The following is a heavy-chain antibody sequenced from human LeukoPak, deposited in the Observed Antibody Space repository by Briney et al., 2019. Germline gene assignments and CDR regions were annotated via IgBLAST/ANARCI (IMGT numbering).Heavy chain of an antibody. CDR2: IIPILGIA. CDR3: ARDRSWTKFDP. J-gene: IGHJ5*02. D-gene: IGHD1/OR15-1a*01. V-gene: IGHV1-69*04. Sequence: ASVKVSCKASGGNFSSYAISWVRQAPGRGLGWMGRIIPILGIANYAQKFQGRVTITADKSTSTAYMELSSLRSEDTAVYYCARDRSWTKFDPWGQGTLVTVSS. CDR1: GGNFSSYA.